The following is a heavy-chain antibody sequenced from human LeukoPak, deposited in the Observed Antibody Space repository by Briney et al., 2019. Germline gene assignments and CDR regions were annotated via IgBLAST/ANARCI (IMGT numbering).Heavy chain of an antibody. CDR2: ISGSGGST. Sequence: HPGGSLRLSRAASGFTFSSYAMSWVRQAPGKGLEWVSAISGSGGSTYYADSVKGRFTISRDNSKNTLYLQMNSLRAEDTAVYYCAKGSIAVAGYYYYMDVWGKGTTVTVSS. V-gene: IGHV3-23*01. CDR1: GFTFSSYA. J-gene: IGHJ6*03. D-gene: IGHD6-19*01. CDR3: AKGSIAVAGYYYYMDV.